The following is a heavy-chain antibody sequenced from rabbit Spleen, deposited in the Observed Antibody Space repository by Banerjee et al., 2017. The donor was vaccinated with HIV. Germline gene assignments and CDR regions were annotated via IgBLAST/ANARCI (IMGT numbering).Heavy chain of an antibody. CDR1: GFDFSNYG. D-gene: IGHD1-1*01. Sequence: QHLMGAVWGQGEQGEALRLICKDSGFDFSNYGVSWVRQAPGKGLEWIGYIDADSGSTYYATWVNGRFTISSHNAQNTLFLQLNRLTAADTASYFCVRGASSSGYYSLWGQGTLVTVS. CDR2: IDADSGST. V-gene: IGHV1S7*01. CDR3: VRGASSSGYYSL. J-gene: IGHJ3*01.